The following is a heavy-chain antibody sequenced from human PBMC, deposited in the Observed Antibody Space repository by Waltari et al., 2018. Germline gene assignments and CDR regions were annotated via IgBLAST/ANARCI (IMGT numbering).Heavy chain of an antibody. D-gene: IGHD3-9*01. J-gene: IGHJ4*02. Sequence: EVQMVESGGGLIQPGAFLRLSCAVSGFSFTSKYLTWVRQAPGKGLEWVALIYDGGATNYVDSVRGRFTISRDDSMNMVYLQMTSLRAEDTAVYYCAREIFRDGYNHPSNDWGQGTLVTVSS. CDR2: IYDGGAT. CDR3: AREIFRDGYNHPSND. CDR1: GFSFTSKY. V-gene: IGHV3-53*01.